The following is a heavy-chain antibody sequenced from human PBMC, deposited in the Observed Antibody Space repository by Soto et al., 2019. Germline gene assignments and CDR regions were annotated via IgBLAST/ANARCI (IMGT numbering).Heavy chain of an antibody. CDR2: INPSGGST. CDR3: ARVYCSGGGCYGFDY. D-gene: IGHD2-15*01. J-gene: IGHJ4*02. CDR1: GYTFTSYY. Sequence: QVQLVQSGAEVKKPGASVKVSCKASGYTFTSYYMHWVRQAPGQGLEWMGIINPSGGSTSYAQKFQGRVPMXPDLSXXTVYMELSSLRSEDTAVYYCARVYCSGGGCYGFDYWGQGTLVTVSS. V-gene: IGHV1-46*01.